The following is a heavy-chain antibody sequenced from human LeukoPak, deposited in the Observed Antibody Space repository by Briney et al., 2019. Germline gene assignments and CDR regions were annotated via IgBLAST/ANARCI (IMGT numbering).Heavy chain of an antibody. D-gene: IGHD6-6*01. J-gene: IGHJ5*02. Sequence: PGGSLRLSCAASGFTFSSYAMSWVRQAPGKGLEWVAVIWYDGSNKYYADSVKGRFTISRDNSKNTLYLQMNSLRAEDTAVYYCARMYSTSTNWFDPWGQGTLVTVSS. V-gene: IGHV3-33*08. CDR2: IWYDGSNK. CDR1: GFTFSSYA. CDR3: ARMYSTSTNWFDP.